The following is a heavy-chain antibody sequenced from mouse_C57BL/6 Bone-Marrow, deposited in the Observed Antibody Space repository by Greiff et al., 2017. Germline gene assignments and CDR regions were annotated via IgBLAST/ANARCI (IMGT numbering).Heavy chain of an antibody. CDR1: GYTFTDYY. D-gene: IGHD2-13*01. CDR2: INPNNGGT. CDR3: AREGDYCPSWVAY. V-gene: IGHV1-26*01. Sequence: VQLQQSGPELVKPGASVKISCKASGYTFTDYYMNWVKQSHGKSLEWIGDINPNNGGTSYNQKFKGKATLTVDKSSSPADMELRSLTSEDSAVYYCAREGDYCPSWVAYWGQGTLVTVSA. J-gene: IGHJ3*01.